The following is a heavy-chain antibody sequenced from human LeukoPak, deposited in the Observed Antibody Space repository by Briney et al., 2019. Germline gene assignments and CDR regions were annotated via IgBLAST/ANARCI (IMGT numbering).Heavy chain of an antibody. J-gene: IGHJ4*02. CDR3: ARDLHDIVATLTSSLDY. V-gene: IGHV1-3*01. Sequence: ASVKVSCKASGYTFTSYAMHWVRQAPGQRLEWMGWINAGNGNTKYSQKFQGRVTMTTDTSTSTAYMELRSLRSDDTAVYYCARDLHDIVATLTSSLDYWGQGTLVTVSS. CDR1: GYTFTSYA. CDR2: INAGNGNT. D-gene: IGHD5-12*01.